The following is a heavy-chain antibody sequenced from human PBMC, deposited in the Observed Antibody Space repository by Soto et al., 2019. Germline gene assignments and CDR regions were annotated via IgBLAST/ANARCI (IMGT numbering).Heavy chain of an antibody. V-gene: IGHV4-59*08. CDR3: ARLKPDYDFWSGVLSFFDY. CDR2: IYYSGST. D-gene: IGHD3-3*01. CDR1: GGSISSYY. J-gene: IGHJ4*02. Sequence: SETLSLTCTVSGGSISSYYWSWIRQPPGKGLEWIGYIYYSGSTNYNPSLKSRVTISVDTSKNQFSLKLSSVTAADTAVYYCARLKPDYDFWSGVLSFFDYWGQGTLVTVSS.